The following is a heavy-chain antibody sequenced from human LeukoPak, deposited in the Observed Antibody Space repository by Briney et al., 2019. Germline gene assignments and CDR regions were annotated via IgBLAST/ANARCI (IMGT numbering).Heavy chain of an antibody. CDR1: GFTFSNSW. D-gene: IGHD3-16*01. CDR2: TKPDGSER. Sequence: GGSLRLSCAASGFTFSNSWMSWVRQAPGKGLEWVATTKPDGSERYHVDSVKGRFTISIDNAKNLLYLQMSSLRAEDTAVYYCARGSTWGGDYWGQGTLVTVSS. CDR3: ARGSTWGGDY. J-gene: IGHJ4*02. V-gene: IGHV3-7*05.